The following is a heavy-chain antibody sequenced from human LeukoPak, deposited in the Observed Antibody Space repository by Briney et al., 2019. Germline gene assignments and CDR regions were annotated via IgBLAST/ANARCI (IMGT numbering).Heavy chain of an antibody. CDR3: ARGDSSGYQRNTKLDY. D-gene: IGHD3-22*01. CDR1: GFTFSSYD. Sequence: PGGSLRLSCAASGFTFSSYDMHWVRQTTGKGLEWVSVIGTAGDTYYPGSVKGRFTISRENAKNPLYLQMNSLRAGDTAVYYCARGDSSGYQRNTKLDYWGQGTLVTVSS. J-gene: IGHJ4*02. V-gene: IGHV3-13*01. CDR2: IGTAGDT.